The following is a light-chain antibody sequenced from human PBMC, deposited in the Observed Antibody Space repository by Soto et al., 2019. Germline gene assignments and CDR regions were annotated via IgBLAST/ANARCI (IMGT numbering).Light chain of an antibody. Sequence: ESVLIQSPGTLSLSPGERATLSCRASQSVSSSYLAWYQQKPGQAPSLLIYGASSRATGIPDRFSGSGSGTDFTLTISRLEPEDFAVYYCQQYDSSPRTFGQGTKVDIK. CDR1: QSVSSSY. CDR3: QQYDSSPRT. V-gene: IGKV3-20*01. CDR2: GAS. J-gene: IGKJ1*01.